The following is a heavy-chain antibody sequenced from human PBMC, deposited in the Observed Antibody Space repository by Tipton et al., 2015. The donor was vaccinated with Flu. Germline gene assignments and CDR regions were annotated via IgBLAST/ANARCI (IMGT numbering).Heavy chain of an antibody. CDR1: GFTFSSYE. Sequence: GPLRLSCAASGFTFSSYEMNWVRQAPGKGLEWVSYISSSGTTIYYADSVKGRFTISRDNAKNSLYLQMNSLRAEDTAVYYCARVWGYSYYFDYWGQGTLVTVSS. D-gene: IGHD3-16*01. CDR2: ISSSGTTI. V-gene: IGHV3-48*03. J-gene: IGHJ4*02. CDR3: ARVWGYSYYFDY.